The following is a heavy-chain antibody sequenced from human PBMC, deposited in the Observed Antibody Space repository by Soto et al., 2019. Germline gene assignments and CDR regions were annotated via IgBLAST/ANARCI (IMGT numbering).Heavy chain of an antibody. Sequence: ASVKVSCKASGYTFTGYYMHSVRQAPGQGLEWMGWINPNSGGTNYAQKFQGWVTMTRDTSISTAYMELSRLRSDDTAVYYCARDAYYDFWSGYYGKGYYYMDVWGKGTTVTVSS. J-gene: IGHJ6*03. D-gene: IGHD3-3*01. CDR3: ARDAYYDFWSGYYGKGYYYMDV. V-gene: IGHV1-2*04. CDR1: GYTFTGYY. CDR2: INPNSGGT.